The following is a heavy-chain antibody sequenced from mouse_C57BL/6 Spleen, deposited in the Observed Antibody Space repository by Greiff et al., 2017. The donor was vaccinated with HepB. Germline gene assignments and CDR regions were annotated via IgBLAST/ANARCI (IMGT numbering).Heavy chain of an antibody. CDR1: GFNIKNTY. Sequence: EVKLQESVAELVRPGASVKLSCTASGFNIKNTYMHWVKQRPEQGLEWIGRIDPANGNTKYAPKFQGKATITADTSSNTAYLQLSSLTSEDTAIYYCAGYYGSSSYYYAMDYWGQGTSVTVSS. V-gene: IGHV14-3*01. CDR2: IDPANGNT. J-gene: IGHJ4*01. CDR3: AGYYGSSSYYYAMDY. D-gene: IGHD1-1*01.